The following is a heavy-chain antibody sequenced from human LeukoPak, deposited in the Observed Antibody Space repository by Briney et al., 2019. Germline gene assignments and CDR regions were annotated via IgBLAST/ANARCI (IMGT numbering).Heavy chain of an antibody. J-gene: IGHJ4*02. D-gene: IGHD1/OR15-1a*01. CDR2: ISFDETNK. V-gene: IGHV3-30*04. Sequence: PGGSLRLSCAASGFTFSNYAMLWVRQAPGKGLEWVAVISFDETNKYYTDSVKGRFTFSRDNSNNTLYLQMNSLRPDDTAVYFCARDNNADYWGQGTLVTVSS. CDR3: ARDNNADY. CDR1: GFTFSNYA.